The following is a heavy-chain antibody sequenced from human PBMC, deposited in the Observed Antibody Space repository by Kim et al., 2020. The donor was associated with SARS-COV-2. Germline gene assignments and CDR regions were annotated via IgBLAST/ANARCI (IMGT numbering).Heavy chain of an antibody. CDR1: GGSFSGYY. D-gene: IGHD2-21*02. CDR2: INHSGST. V-gene: IGHV4-34*01. Sequence: SETLSLTCAVYGGSFSGYYWSWIRQPPGKGLEWIGEINHSGSTNYNPSLKSRVTISVDTSKNQFSLKLSSVTAADTAVYYCARGCPVVVTAHYGMDVWGQGTTVTVSS. CDR3: ARGCPVVVTAHYGMDV. J-gene: IGHJ6*02.